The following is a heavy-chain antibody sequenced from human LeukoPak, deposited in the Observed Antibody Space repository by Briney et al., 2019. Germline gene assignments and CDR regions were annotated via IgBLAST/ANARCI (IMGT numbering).Heavy chain of an antibody. D-gene: IGHD2-2*01. V-gene: IGHV3-11*04. CDR1: GFTFSDYY. Sequence: GGSLRLSCAASGFTFSDYYMNWIRQAPGKGLEWVSYISSSSSTIYYADSVKGRFTISRDNAKNSLYLQMNSLRAEDTAVYYCARRGCCSSTSCSNTGYYFDFWGQGTLVTVSS. CDR2: ISSSSSTI. J-gene: IGHJ4*02. CDR3: ARRGCCSSTSCSNTGYYFDF.